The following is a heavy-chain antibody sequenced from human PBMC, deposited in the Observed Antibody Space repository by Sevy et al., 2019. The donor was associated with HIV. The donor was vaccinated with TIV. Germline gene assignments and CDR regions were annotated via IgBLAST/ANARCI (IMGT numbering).Heavy chain of an antibody. CDR2: IGTAGDT. CDR3: ASALRGGARVYYHGMGV. V-gene: IGHV3-13*01. D-gene: IGHD3-10*01. J-gene: IGHJ6*02. CDR1: GFTFSSYD. Sequence: GGSLRLSCAASGFTFSSYDMHWVRQATGKGLEWVSAIGTAGDTYYPGSVKGRFTISRENAKNSLYLQMNSLRAGDTGVYYCASALRGGARVYYHGMGVWGQGTTVTVSS.